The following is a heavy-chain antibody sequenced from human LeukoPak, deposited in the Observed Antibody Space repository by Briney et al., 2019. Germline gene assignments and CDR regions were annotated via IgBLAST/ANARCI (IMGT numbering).Heavy chain of an antibody. J-gene: IGHJ4*02. CDR3: ARERWYYDSSGIDY. V-gene: IGHV3-43D*03. Sequence: GGSLRLSCAASGFTFDDYAMHWVRQAPGKGLEWVSLISWDGGSTYYADSVKGRFTISRDNAKNSLYLQMNSLRAEDTAVYYCARERWYYDSSGIDYWGQGTLVSVSS. D-gene: IGHD3-22*01. CDR1: GFTFDDYA. CDR2: ISWDGGST.